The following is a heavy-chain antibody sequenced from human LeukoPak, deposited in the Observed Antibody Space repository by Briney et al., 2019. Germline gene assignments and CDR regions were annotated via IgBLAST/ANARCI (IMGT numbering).Heavy chain of an antibody. J-gene: IGHJ4*02. D-gene: IGHD4-17*01. CDR2: ISFDGSNK. CDR1: GFTFSSYG. CDR3: AKDTGPDYGDYVFDY. V-gene: IGHV3-30*18. Sequence: GRSLRLSCAASGFTFSSYGMHWVRQAPGKGLEWVAVISFDGSNKYYADSVKGRFTISRDNSKNTLYLQMNSLRAEDTAVYYCAKDTGPDYGDYVFDYWGQGTLVTVSS.